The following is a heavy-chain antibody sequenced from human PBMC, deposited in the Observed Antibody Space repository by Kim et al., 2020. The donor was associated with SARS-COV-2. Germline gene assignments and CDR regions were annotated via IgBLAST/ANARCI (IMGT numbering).Heavy chain of an antibody. V-gene: IGHV3-73*01. CDR1: GFTFSASG. CDR3: TGRSPGASGRPHGFDI. CDR2: ITSKTNSYAT. J-gene: IGHJ3*02. D-gene: IGHD3-10*01. Sequence: GGSLRLSCAASGFTFSASGVHWVRQASGKGLEWIGRITSKTNSYATAYAASEIGRFTISRDDSKNTAYLQMTSLKTEDTAVYYCTGRSPGASGRPHGFDIWGQGTMVTVSS.